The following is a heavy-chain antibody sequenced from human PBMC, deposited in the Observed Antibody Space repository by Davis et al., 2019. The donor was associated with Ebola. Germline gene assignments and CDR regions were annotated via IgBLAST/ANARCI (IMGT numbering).Heavy chain of an antibody. CDR2: IYYSGST. CDR1: GGSISSYY. CDR3: ARAVGYATFFDY. D-gene: IGHD2-15*01. J-gene: IGHJ4*02. Sequence: SETLSLTCTVSGGSISSYYWSWIRQPPGKGLEWIGYIYYSGSTYYNPSLKSRVTISVDRSKNQFSLKLSSVTAADTAVYYCARAVGYATFFDYWGQGTLVTVSS. V-gene: IGHV4-59*12.